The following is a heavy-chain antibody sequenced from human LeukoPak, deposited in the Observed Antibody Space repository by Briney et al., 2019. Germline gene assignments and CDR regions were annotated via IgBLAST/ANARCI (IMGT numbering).Heavy chain of an antibody. CDR2: IYYSGST. V-gene: IGHV4-59*01. D-gene: IGHD6-6*01. Sequence: RSSETLSLTCTVSGGSISSYYWSWIRQPPGKGLEWIGYIYYSGSTNYNPSLKSRVTISVGTSKNQFSLKLSSVTAADTAVYYCARVNGGARQQYSSSSYYFDYWGQGTLVTVSS. CDR1: GGSISSYY. J-gene: IGHJ4*02. CDR3: ARVNGGARQQYSSSSYYFDY.